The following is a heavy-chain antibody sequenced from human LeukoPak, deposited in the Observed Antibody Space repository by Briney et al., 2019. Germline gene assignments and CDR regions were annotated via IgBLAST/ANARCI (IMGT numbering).Heavy chain of an antibody. V-gene: IGHV3-7*01. CDR1: GFTFSSYW. J-gene: IGHJ2*01. CDR3: AREATQDWYFDL. CDR2: IKQDGSEK. Sequence: GGSLRLSCAASGFTFSSYWMSWVRQAPGKGLEWVANIKQDGSEKYYVDSVKGRFSVSRDNPKNSLYLQMNSLRAEDTAVYYCAREATQDWYFDLWGRGTLVTVSS.